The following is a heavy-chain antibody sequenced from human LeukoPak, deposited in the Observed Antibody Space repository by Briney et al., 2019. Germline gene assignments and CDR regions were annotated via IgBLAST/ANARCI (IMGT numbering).Heavy chain of an antibody. V-gene: IGHV3-30-3*01. CDR1: GFTFSSYA. Sequence: PGGCLRLSSAASGFTFSSYAMHWVRQAPRKGLEWVAVISYDGSNKYYADSVKGRFTISRDSSKNTLYLQMNSLRAEDTAVYYCATGSPGSGSYQGFFDYWGQGTLVTVSS. CDR2: ISYDGSNK. J-gene: IGHJ4*02. CDR3: ATGSPGSGSYQGFFDY. D-gene: IGHD1-26*01.